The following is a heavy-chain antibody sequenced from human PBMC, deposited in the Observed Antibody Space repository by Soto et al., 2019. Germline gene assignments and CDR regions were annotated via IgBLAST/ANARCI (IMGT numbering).Heavy chain of an antibody. CDR3: ARDDDFEANGLDY. CDR1: GFTFSSDG. Sequence: PGGSLRLSCAASGFTFSSDGMHWFRQAPGKGLEWVAVILNDGINQYYVDSVKGRFTISRDNSRNTLYLQMNSLRAEDTAVYYCARDDDFEANGLDYWGQGTLVTVSS. D-gene: IGHD2-21*02. V-gene: IGHV3-33*08. J-gene: IGHJ4*02. CDR2: ILNDGINQ.